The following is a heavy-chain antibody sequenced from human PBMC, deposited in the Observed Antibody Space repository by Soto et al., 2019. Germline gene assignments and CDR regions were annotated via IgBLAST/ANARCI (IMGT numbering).Heavy chain of an antibody. CDR3: AGDRHCSSTSFSDGFYFDY. V-gene: IGHV1-69*08. Sequence: QVQLVQSGAEVKKPGSSVKVSCKASGGTFSSYTISWVRQAPGQGLEWMGRIIPILGIANYAQKFQGRVMTTAAEATRTAYKELRSRLSEDTAVYYCAGDRHCSSTSFSDGFYFDYWGQGTLVTVSS. D-gene: IGHD2-2*01. CDR1: GGTFSSYT. CDR2: IIPILGIA. J-gene: IGHJ4*02.